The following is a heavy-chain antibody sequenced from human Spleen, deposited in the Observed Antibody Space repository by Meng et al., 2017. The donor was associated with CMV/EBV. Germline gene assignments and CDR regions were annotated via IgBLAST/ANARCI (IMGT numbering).Heavy chain of an antibody. V-gene: IGHV3-21*04. J-gene: IGHJ6*02. CDR3: ATQYGLDV. CDR2: ISSGSFST. CDR1: GFIFSNYY. Sequence: GGSLRLSCAASGFIFSNYYMNWVRQAPGKGLEWVSSISSGSFSTFYADSVKGRFTISRDNAKNSLYLQMNSLRAEDTAVYYCATQYGLDVWGQGTTVTVSS.